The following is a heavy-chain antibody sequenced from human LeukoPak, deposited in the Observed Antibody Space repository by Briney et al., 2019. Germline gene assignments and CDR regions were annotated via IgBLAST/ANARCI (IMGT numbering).Heavy chain of an antibody. Sequence: GGSLRLSCAASGFTFSDYYMSWIRQAPGKGLVWVSYISSSGSTIYYADSVKGRFTISRDNAKNSLYLQMNSLRAEDTAIYYCAKNGDRGAYCSGGSCYPYYYYNMVVWGKGTTVTISS. D-gene: IGHD2-15*01. CDR1: GFTFSDYY. V-gene: IGHV3-11*01. J-gene: IGHJ6*03. CDR2: ISSSGSTI. CDR3: AKNGDRGAYCSGGSCYPYYYYNMVV.